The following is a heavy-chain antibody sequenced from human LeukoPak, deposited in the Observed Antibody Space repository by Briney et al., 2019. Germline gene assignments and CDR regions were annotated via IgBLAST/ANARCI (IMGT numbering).Heavy chain of an antibody. J-gene: IGHJ4*02. V-gene: IGHV3-23*01. CDR3: AKDPNPLYDLWSGYK. CDR2: IGGRDDRT. Sequence: PGGSLRLSCATSGFTFTGHTMTWFRQAPGKGLEWVSIIGGRDDRTYYADYVEGRFAISRDTSKNILYLQMNSLRAEDTAVYCCAKDPNPLYDLWSGYKWGQGTLVTVSS. CDR1: GFTFTGHT. D-gene: IGHD3-3*01.